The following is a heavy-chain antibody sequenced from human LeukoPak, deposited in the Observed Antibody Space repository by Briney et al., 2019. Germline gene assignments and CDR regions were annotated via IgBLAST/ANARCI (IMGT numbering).Heavy chain of an antibody. CDR1: GYTFTGYY. CDR3: ARDPLYCSSTSCYEFGTLDMGFDY. D-gene: IGHD2-2*01. CDR2: INPNSGGT. V-gene: IGHV1-2*02. J-gene: IGHJ4*02. Sequence: GESLKISCKGSGYTFTGYYMHWVRQAPGQGLEWMGWINPNSGGTNYAQKFQGRVTMTRDTSISTAYMELSRLRSDDTAVYYCARDPLYCSSTSCYEFGTLDMGFDYWGQGTLVTVSS.